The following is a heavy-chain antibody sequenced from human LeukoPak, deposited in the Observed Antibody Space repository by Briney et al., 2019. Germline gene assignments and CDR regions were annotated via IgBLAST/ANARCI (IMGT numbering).Heavy chain of an antibody. D-gene: IGHD1-1*01. J-gene: IGHJ3*02. Sequence: GGSLRLSCAASGFTFSSYSMSWVRQAPGKGLEWVSSISSRSGYIYYGDSVKGRFTISRDNAKNTLYLQMNSLRAEDTAVYYCATRWTYDAFDIWGQGTMVTVSS. CDR1: GFTFSSYS. CDR2: ISSRSGYI. CDR3: ATRWTYDAFDI. V-gene: IGHV3-21*01.